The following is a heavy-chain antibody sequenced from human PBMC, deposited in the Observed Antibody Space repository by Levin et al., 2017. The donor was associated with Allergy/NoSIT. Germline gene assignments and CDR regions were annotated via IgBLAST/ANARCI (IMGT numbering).Heavy chain of an antibody. J-gene: IGHJ4*02. V-gene: IGHV5-51*01. Sequence: GGSLRLSCKGSGYSFTNYWIGWVRQMPGKGLEWMGVIYPRGSPGNSDTRYSPSFQGQVTISADKSISTAYLQWSSLRASDTAMYYCARLYCSGGRCFIDYWGQGTLVTGSS. CDR2: IYPRGSPGNSDT. CDR3: ARLYCSGGRCFIDY. CDR1: GYSFTNYW. D-gene: IGHD2-15*01.